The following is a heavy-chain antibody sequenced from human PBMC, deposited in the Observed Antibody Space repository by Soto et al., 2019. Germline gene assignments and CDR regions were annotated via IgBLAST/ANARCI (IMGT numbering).Heavy chain of an antibody. CDR1: GFTFSSYG. V-gene: IGHV3-33*01. CDR2: IWYDGSNK. D-gene: IGHD2-15*01. J-gene: IGHJ4*02. CDR3: ARASKGYCSGGSCYSFDY. Sequence: QVQLVESGGGVVQPGRSLRLSCAASGFTFSSYGMHWVRQAPGKGLEWVAVIWYDGSNKYYADSVKGRFTISRDNSKNTLYLQMNSLRAEDKAVYYCARASKGYCSGGSCYSFDYWGQGTLVTVSS.